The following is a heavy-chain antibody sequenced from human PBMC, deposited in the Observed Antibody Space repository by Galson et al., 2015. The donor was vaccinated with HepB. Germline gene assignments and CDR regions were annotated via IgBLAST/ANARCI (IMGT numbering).Heavy chain of an antibody. CDR1: GGTFSSYA. CDR2: IIPIFGTA. CDR3: ARGSYYDSSGYYFYGWFDP. J-gene: IGHJ5*02. V-gene: IGHV1-69*13. Sequence: SVKVSCKASGGTFSSYAISWVRQAPGQGLEWMGGIIPIFGTANYAQKFQGRVTTTADESTSTAYMELSSLRSEDTAVYYCARGSYYDSSGYYFYGWFDPWGQGTLVTVSS. D-gene: IGHD3-22*01.